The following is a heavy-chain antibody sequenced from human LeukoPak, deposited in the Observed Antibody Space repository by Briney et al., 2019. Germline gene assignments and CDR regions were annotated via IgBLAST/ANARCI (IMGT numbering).Heavy chain of an antibody. V-gene: IGHV3-48*04. CDR2: ISSGGSTT. CDR3: ARDHMGYDY. D-gene: IGHD1-26*01. Sequence: PGGSLRLSCAASGFTFSSDSMNWVRQAPGKGLEWVSYISSGGSTTYYAGSVKGRFTVSRDNAKNSLYLQMNSLRAEDTAVYYCARDHMGYDYWGQGTLVTVSS. CDR1: GFTFSSDS. J-gene: IGHJ4*02.